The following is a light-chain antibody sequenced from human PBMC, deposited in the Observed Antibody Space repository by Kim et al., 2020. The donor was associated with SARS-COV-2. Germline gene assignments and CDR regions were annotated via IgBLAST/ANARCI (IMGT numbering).Light chain of an antibody. CDR3: CSYAGSYTYV. V-gene: IGLV2-11*01. J-gene: IGLJ1*01. CDR1: SSDVGGYNS. Sequence: QSALTQARSVSGSPGQSVTISCTGTSSDVGGYNSVSWYQQHPGKAPKLMIYDVSKRPSGVPDRFSGSNSGNTSSLAISGRQAEDETDYYCCSYAGSYTYVFGTGTKVTVL. CDR2: DVS.